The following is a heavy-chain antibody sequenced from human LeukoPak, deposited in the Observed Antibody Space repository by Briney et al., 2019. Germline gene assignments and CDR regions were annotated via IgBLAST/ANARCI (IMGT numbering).Heavy chain of an antibody. CDR1: GGSVSSGSYY. V-gene: IGHV4-61*01. CDR3: ARDRGYYDILTGYSHDAFDI. D-gene: IGHD3-9*01. Sequence: SETLSLTCTVSGGSVSSGSYYWSWIRQPPGKGLEWIGNIYYSGSTNYNPSLKSRVTISVDTSKNQFSLKLSSVTAADTAVYYCARDRGYYDILTGYSHDAFDIWGQGTMVTVSS. CDR2: IYYSGST. J-gene: IGHJ3*02.